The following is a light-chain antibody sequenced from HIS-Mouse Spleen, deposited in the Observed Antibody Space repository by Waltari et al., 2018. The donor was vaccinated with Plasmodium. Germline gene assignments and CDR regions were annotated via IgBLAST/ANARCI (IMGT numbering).Light chain of an antibody. Sequence: AIQLTQSPSSLSASVGDRVTITCRASQGISSALAWYQQKPGKAPKLLIYDASSLESGGPSRFSGSGSGKDFTVTISSLQPEDFATYYCQQFNSYPLTFGGGTKVEIK. CDR2: DAS. CDR3: QQFNSYPLT. CDR1: QGISSA. J-gene: IGKJ4*01. V-gene: IGKV1-13*02.